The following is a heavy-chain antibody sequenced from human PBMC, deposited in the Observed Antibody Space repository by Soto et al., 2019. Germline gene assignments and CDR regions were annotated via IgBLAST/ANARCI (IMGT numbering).Heavy chain of an antibody. V-gene: IGHV4-30-2*01. CDR2: IYHSGST. J-gene: IGHJ3*02. CDR1: GGSMSSGGYS. D-gene: IGHD3-10*01. CDR3: ASPNYSGSGRPHPFDI. Sequence: TLSLAYAVSGGSMSSGGYSGSCIRQPPVKGLEWIGYIYHSGSTYYNPSLSRRVTISVDGSKNQVSLKLSSVTAAATPVHPCASPNYSGSGRPHPFDIPGPGPLV.